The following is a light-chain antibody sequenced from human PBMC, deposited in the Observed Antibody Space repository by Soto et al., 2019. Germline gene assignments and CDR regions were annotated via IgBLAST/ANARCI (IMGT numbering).Light chain of an antibody. J-gene: IGKJ4*01. CDR1: QSVSST. V-gene: IGKV3-11*01. CDR3: QQRSNCQLN. Sequence: EIFLTQSTATLSLSPVERAALYCRASQSVSSTLAWYQQKLGQPPSLLIYDASNRATGIPARFSGIGSGTGLSLNICRLLPGDFAVYYCQQRSNCQLNFGGGTQLAV. CDR2: DAS.